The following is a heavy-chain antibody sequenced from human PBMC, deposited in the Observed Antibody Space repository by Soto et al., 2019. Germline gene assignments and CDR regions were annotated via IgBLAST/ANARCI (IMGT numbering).Heavy chain of an antibody. Sequence: PGGSLRLSCAASGYNFSSYGMHWVRQAPGKGLEWVAVISYDGSNKYYADSVKGRFTISRDNSKNTLYLQMNSLRAEDTAVYYCAKVDYGDSYYYYYPGMDVWGQGTTVTVSS. CDR2: ISYDGSNK. D-gene: IGHD4-17*01. J-gene: IGHJ6*02. V-gene: IGHV3-30*18. CDR3: AKVDYGDSYYYYYPGMDV. CDR1: GYNFSSYG.